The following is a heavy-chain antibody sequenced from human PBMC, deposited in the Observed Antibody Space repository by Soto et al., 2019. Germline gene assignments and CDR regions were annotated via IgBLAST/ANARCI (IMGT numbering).Heavy chain of an antibody. V-gene: IGHV3-13*01. CDR2: IGTAGDT. J-gene: IGHJ4*02. Sequence: GSLRLSCAASGFTFSSYDIHWVRQTTGKGLEWVSGIGTAGDTYYAGSVKGRFTISRENAKNSVYLQMSSLRAGDTAVYYCGRGAQGFDYWGQGA. CDR1: GFTFSSYD. CDR3: GRGAQGFDY.